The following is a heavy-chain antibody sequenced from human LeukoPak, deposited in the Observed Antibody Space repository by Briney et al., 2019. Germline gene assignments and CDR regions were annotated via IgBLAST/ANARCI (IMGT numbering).Heavy chain of an antibody. D-gene: IGHD3-3*02. CDR1: GFTVSSDF. V-gene: IGHV3-53*01. Sequence: EGSLRLSCAASGFTVSSDFMSWVRQAPPKGLDWVALVNSGGSTYYADSVNGRFTISRDNSKQTLNFQMNNLRDEDTDVYYRAAFRGDYWGQGTLVSVSS. CDR3: AAFRGDY. CDR2: VNSGGST. J-gene: IGHJ4*02.